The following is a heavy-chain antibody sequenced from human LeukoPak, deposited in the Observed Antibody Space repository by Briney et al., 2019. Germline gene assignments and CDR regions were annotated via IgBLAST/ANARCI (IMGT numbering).Heavy chain of an antibody. V-gene: IGHV4-34*01. D-gene: IGHD3-16*01. CDR3: AGKGRGGSVFDY. CDR1: GGSFSGYY. J-gene: IGHJ4*02. CDR2: IKHSGRT. Sequence: SETLSLTCAVYGGSFSGYYWRWIRHPPGGGLEWIGEIKHSGRTNYNPSLKGRVPLSVDRSKTQFSLKLSSGTAADTAVYYCAGKGRGGSVFDYWGQGTLVTVSS.